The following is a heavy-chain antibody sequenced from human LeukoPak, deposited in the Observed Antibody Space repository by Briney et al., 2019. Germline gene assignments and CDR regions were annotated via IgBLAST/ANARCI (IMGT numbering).Heavy chain of an antibody. Sequence: SETLSLTCTVSGGSISSGSYYWSWIRQPAGKGLEWIGRIYTSGSTNYNPSLKSRVTISVDTSENQFSLKLSPVTAADTAVYYCARGIAAPGPFDYWGQGTLVTVSS. CDR2: IYTSGST. D-gene: IGHD6-13*01. CDR1: GGSISSGSYY. CDR3: ARGIAAPGPFDY. J-gene: IGHJ4*02. V-gene: IGHV4-61*02.